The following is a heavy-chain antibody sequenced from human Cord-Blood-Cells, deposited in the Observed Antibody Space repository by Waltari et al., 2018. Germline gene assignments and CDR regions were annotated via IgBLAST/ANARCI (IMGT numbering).Heavy chain of an antibody. CDR2: INHSGST. CDR3: AREPSVLMVYAIRRDAFDI. J-gene: IGHJ3*02. D-gene: IGHD2-8*01. CDR1: GGSFSGYY. V-gene: IGHV4-34*01. Sequence: QVQLQQWGAGLLKPSETLSLTCAVYGGSFSGYYWFWLGQPPGQGLEWIGEINHSGSTNYNPSLKIRVTIAVDTSKNQFSLKLSSVTAADTAVYYCAREPSVLMVYAIRRDAFDIWGQGTMVTVSS.